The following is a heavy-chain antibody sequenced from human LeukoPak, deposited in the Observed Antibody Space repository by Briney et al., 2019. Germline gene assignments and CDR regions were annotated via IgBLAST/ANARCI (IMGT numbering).Heavy chain of an antibody. J-gene: IGHJ4*02. V-gene: IGHV3-21*01. CDR3: ARVRKYCTNGVCSRYYSDY. D-gene: IGHD2-8*01. CDR2: ISSSSSYI. Sequence: GGSLRLSCAASGFTFSSYSMNWVRQAPGKGLEWVSSISSSSSYIYYADSVKGRFTISRDNAKNSLYLQMNSLRAEDTAVYYCARVRKYCTNGVCSRYYSDYWGQGTLVTVSS. CDR1: GFTFSSYS.